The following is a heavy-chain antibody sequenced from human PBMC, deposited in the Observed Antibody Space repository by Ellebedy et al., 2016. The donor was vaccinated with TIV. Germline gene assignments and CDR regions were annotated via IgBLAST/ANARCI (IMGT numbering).Heavy chain of an antibody. CDR2: IKSDGSVT. CDR3: ARSDWFDP. CDR1: GFTFSYYY. J-gene: IGHJ5*02. Sequence: GGSLRLSXAASGFTFSYYYMSGVRQAPGKGLVWVSRIKSDGSVTTYADSVKGRFTTSRDNAKNTLYLQMSSLRAEDTAVYYCARSDWFDPWGQGTLVTVSS. V-gene: IGHV3-74*03.